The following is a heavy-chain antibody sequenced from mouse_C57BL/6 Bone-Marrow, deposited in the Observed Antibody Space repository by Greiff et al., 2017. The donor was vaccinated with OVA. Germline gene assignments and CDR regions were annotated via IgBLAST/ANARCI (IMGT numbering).Heavy chain of an antibody. CDR3: ASKGLLDAMDY. CDR2: ISYDGSN. J-gene: IGHJ4*01. V-gene: IGHV3-6*01. D-gene: IGHD2-3*01. CDR1: GYSITSGYY. Sequence: EVKLQESGPGLVKPSQSLSLTCSVTGYSITSGYYWNWIRQFPGNKLEWMGYISYDGSNNYNPSLKNRISITRDTSKNQFFLKLNSVTTEDTATYYCASKGLLDAMDYWGQGTSVTVSS.